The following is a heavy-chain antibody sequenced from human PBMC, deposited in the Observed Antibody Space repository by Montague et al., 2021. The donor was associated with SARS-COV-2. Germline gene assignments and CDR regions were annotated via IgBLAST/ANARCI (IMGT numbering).Heavy chain of an antibody. V-gene: IGHV6-1*01. Sequence: CAISGDSVSSNTAAWNWIRQSPSRGLEWLGRTYYRSKWYYDYAVSMKSRMTISPDTSKNQFSLQLSSVTPGDRAVHYCARDPRYSLSWSFGYWGQGTLVTVSS. D-gene: IGHD6-13*01. CDR1: GDSVSSNTAA. CDR2: TYYRSKWYY. CDR3: ARDPRYSLSWSFGY. J-gene: IGHJ4*02.